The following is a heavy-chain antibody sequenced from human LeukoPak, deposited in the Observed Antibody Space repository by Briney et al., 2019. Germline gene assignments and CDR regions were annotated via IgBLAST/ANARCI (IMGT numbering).Heavy chain of an antibody. D-gene: IGHD5-18*01. CDR1: GFTFSSYG. CDR3: ARDGGVDTAMDPTYYFDY. Sequence: GGSLRLSCAASGFTFSSYGMHWVRQAPGKGLEWVAVIWYDGSNKYYADSVKGRFTISRDNSKNTLYLQTNSLRAEDTAVYYCARDGGVDTAMDPTYYFDYWGQGTLVTVSS. V-gene: IGHV3-33*01. CDR2: IWYDGSNK. J-gene: IGHJ4*02.